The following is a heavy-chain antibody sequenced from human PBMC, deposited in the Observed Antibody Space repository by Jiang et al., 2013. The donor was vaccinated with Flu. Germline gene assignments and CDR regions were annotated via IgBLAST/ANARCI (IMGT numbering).Heavy chain of an antibody. V-gene: IGHV5-10-1*01. CDR2: IDPSDSYT. CDR3: ARHISVGYSYGLGFY. J-gene: IGHJ4*02. Sequence: GKGLEWMGRIDPSDSYTNYSPSFQGHVTISADKSISTAYLQWSSLKASDTAMYYCARHISVGYSYGLGFYWGQGTLVTVSS. D-gene: IGHD5-18*01.